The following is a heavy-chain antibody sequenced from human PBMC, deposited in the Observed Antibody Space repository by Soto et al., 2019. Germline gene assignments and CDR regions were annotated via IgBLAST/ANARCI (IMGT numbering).Heavy chain of an antibody. V-gene: IGHV1-69*13. Sequence: SVKVSCKASGGTFSSYAISWVRQAPGQGLEWMGGITPIFGTANYAQKFQGRVTITADESTSTAYMELSSLRSEDTAVYYCARELATVVTGWFDPWGQGTLVTVSS. CDR2: ITPIFGTA. CDR1: GGTFSSYA. D-gene: IGHD4-17*01. J-gene: IGHJ5*02. CDR3: ARELATVVTGWFDP.